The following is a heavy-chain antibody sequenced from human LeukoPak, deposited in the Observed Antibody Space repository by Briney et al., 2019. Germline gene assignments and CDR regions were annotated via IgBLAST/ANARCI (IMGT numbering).Heavy chain of an antibody. J-gene: IGHJ4*02. CDR2: IYYSGST. Sequence: LPCTGSGGSIISYYWSWIRQPPGMGLEGIGYIYYSGSTNYNPSLKSRVTISVDTSKNQFSLKLSSVTAADTAVYYCAMLAGPFDYWGQGTLVTVSS. V-gene: IGHV4-59*01. CDR3: AMLAGPFDY. CDR1: GGSIISYY. D-gene: IGHD6-19*01.